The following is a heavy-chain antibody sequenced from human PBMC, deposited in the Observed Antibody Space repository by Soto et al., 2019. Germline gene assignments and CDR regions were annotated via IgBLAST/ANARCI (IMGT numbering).Heavy chain of an antibody. Sequence: GASVKVSCKASGYTFTSYAMHWVRQAPGQGLEWMGWISAYNGNTNYAQKLQGSVTMTTDTSTSTAYMELRSLRSDDTAVYYCARDPYYYGSGSYFFFRPNWWFDPWGQGTLVTVSS. V-gene: IGHV1-18*01. CDR1: GYTFTSYA. J-gene: IGHJ5*02. CDR3: ARDPYYYGSGSYFFFRPNWWFDP. CDR2: ISAYNGNT. D-gene: IGHD3-10*01.